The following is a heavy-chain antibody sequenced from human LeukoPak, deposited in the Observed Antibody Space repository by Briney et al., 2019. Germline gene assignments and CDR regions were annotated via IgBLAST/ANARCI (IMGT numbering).Heavy chain of an antibody. Sequence: ASVKVSCKASGYTFTSYGISWVRQAPGQGLEWMGRIIPILGIANYAQKFQGRVTITADKSTSTAYMELSSLRSEDTAVYYCARASIVGATSLRLDYWGQGTLVTVSS. CDR3: ARASIVGATSLRLDY. CDR2: IIPILGIA. D-gene: IGHD1-26*01. V-gene: IGHV1-69*04. CDR1: GYTFTSYG. J-gene: IGHJ4*02.